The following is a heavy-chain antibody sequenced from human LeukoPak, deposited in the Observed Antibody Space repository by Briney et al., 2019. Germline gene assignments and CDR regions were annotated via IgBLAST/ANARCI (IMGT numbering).Heavy chain of an antibody. CDR2: ISSSSSYI. D-gene: IGHD6-19*01. CDR1: GFTFSSNS. CDR3: ARGAVAGLYFDY. V-gene: IGHV3-21*01. J-gene: IGHJ4*02. Sequence: TGGSLRLSCAASGFTFSSNSMNWVRQAPGKGLEWVSSISSSSSYIYYADSVQGRFTISRDNAKNTLYLQMNRLRAEDTSVYYCARGAVAGLYFDYWGQGTLVTVSS.